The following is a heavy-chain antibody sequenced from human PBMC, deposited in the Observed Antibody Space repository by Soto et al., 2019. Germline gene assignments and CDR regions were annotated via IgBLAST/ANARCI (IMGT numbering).Heavy chain of an antibody. V-gene: IGHV3-33*01. Sequence: QVQLVESGGGVVQPGRSLRLSCEGSGFTFNKYGMHWVRQAPGKGLEWVAIIWYDGSNDFYADYVKGRFTISKDNSKNKVYLEMDSLRVEDTGIYYCARAGVENWLDPWGQGTLVTVSS. CDR1: GFTFNKYG. J-gene: IGHJ5*02. CDR3: ARAGVENWLDP. D-gene: IGHD3-10*01. CDR2: IWYDGSND.